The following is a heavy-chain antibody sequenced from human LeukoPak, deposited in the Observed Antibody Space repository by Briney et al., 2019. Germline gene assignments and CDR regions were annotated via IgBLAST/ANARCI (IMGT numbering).Heavy chain of an antibody. CDR2: IHYTGNT. CDR1: GGSISGYY. CDR3: ARAPIFDY. V-gene: IGHV4-59*01. J-gene: IGHJ4*02. Sequence: SETLSLTCTVSGGSISGYYWSWIRQPPGEGLEWIGYIHYTGNTKYNPSLKSRISISVDTSKNQVSLKLTSVTAADTAVYYCARAPIFDYWGQGTLVTVSS.